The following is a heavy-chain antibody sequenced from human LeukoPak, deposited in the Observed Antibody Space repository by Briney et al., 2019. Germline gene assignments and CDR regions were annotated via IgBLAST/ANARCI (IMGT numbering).Heavy chain of an antibody. V-gene: IGHV1-2*02. CDR3: ARVLSGHCSSTSCYDSWFDP. Sequence: ASVKVSCKASGYTFTDSYIHWVRQAPGQGLEWMGWIFPKSGATNYAQKFQVRVTMTRDTSISTAYMELSRLRYDDTAVYYCARVLSGHCSSTSCYDSWFDPWGQGTLVTVSS. CDR1: GYTFTDSY. J-gene: IGHJ5*02. CDR2: IFPKSGAT. D-gene: IGHD2-2*01.